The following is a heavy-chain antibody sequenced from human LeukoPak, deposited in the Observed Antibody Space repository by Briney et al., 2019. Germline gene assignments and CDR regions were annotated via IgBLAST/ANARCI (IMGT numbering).Heavy chain of an antibody. V-gene: IGHV3-23*01. CDR3: AKFYGSGSYMPFDY. CDR2: ISGSGGST. D-gene: IGHD3-10*01. Sequence: PGGSLRLSCAASGFTFSSYGMSWVRQAPGKGLEWVSAISGSGGSTYYADSVKGRFTISRDNSKNTLYLQMNSLRAEDTAVYYCAKFYGSGSYMPFDYWGQGTLVTVSS. J-gene: IGHJ4*02. CDR1: GFTFSSYG.